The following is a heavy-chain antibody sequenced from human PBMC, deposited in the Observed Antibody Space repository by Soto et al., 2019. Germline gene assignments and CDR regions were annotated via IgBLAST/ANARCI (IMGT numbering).Heavy chain of an antibody. Sequence: QLQLQESGPGLVKPSETLSLTCTVSGGSISSRSYYWGWIRQPPGKGLEWIGSIYYSGSTYYNPSLKSRVTISVDTSKNQFSLKLSSVTAADTAVYYCARDYSSGWFFDYWGQGTLVTVSS. CDR2: IYYSGST. D-gene: IGHD6-19*01. CDR1: GGSISSRSYY. V-gene: IGHV4-39*01. CDR3: ARDYSSGWFFDY. J-gene: IGHJ4*02.